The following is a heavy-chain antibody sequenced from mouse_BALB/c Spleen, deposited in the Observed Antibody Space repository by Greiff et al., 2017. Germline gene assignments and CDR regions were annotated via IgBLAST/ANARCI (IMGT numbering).Heavy chain of an antibody. D-gene: IGHD1-1*01. CDR1: GFTFSSFG. Sequence: EVQLQESGGGLVQPGGSRKLSCAASGFTFSSFGMHWVRQAPEKGLEWVAYISSGSSTIYYADTVKGRFTISRDNPKNTLFLQMPSLRSEDTAMYYCARDYGSYYFDYWGQGTTLTVSS. CDR2: ISSGSSTI. V-gene: IGHV5-17*02. J-gene: IGHJ2*01. CDR3: ARDYGSYYFDY.